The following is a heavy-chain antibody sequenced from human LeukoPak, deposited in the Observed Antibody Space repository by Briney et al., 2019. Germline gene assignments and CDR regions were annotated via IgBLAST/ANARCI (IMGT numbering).Heavy chain of an antibody. CDR3: AKVGGSYYPHSPELDY. CDR2: IRYDGSNK. CDR1: GFTFSSYG. J-gene: IGHJ4*02. Sequence: GGSLRLSCAASGFTFSSYGMHWVRQAPGKGLEWVAFIRYDGSNKYYADSVKGRFTISRDNSKNTLYLQMNSLRAEDTAVYYCAKVGGSYYPHSPELDYWGQGTLVTVSS. V-gene: IGHV3-30*02. D-gene: IGHD1-26*01.